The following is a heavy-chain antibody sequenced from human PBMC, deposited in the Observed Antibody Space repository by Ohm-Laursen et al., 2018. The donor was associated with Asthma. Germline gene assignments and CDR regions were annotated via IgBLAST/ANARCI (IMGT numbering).Heavy chain of an antibody. Sequence: GSLRLSCSASGFTFSSYSMNWVRQAPGKGLEWVSYITSYSSTTYYADSVKGRFTISRDNSKNTLYLQMNSLRAEDTAVCYCARSYCGGDCYISYFQHWGQGTLVTVSS. V-gene: IGHV3-48*01. CDR2: ITSYSSTT. CDR1: GFTFSSYS. D-gene: IGHD2-21*02. CDR3: ARSYCGGDCYISYFQH. J-gene: IGHJ1*01.